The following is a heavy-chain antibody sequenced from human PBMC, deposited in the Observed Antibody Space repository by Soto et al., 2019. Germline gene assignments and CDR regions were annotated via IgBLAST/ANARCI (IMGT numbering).Heavy chain of an antibody. J-gene: IGHJ4*02. V-gene: IGHV3-33*01. CDR3: ARGLHSLFAY. Sequence: QVQLVESGGGVVQPGGSLRLSCAASGFTFSNYGMHWVRQAPGKGLEWVAVIWYDGNNKYYADSVKGRFTISRDNSNNPLYVQMTSLRAEDTAVYYCARGLHSLFAYWGQGTLVTVSS. CDR1: GFTFSNYG. CDR2: IWYDGNNK. D-gene: IGHD2-21*01.